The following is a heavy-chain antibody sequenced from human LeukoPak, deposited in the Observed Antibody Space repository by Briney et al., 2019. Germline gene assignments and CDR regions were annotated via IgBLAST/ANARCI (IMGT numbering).Heavy chain of an antibody. Sequence: SETLSLTCTVSGGSISSYYWSWIRQPPGKGLEWIGYIYYSGSTNYNPSLKSRVTISVDTSKNQFSLKLSSVTAADTAVYYCARDRRYSSSWRYLYYFDYWGQGTLVTVSS. D-gene: IGHD6-13*01. CDR3: ARDRRYSSSWRYLYYFDY. CDR2: IYYSGST. CDR1: GGSISSYY. J-gene: IGHJ4*02. V-gene: IGHV4-59*12.